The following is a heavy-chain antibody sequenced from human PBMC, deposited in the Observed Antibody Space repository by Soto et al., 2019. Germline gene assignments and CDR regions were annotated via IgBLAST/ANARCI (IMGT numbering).Heavy chain of an antibody. V-gene: IGHV3-23*01. CDR1: GFTFSSYA. Sequence: GGSLRLSCAASGFTFSSYAMSCVRQAPGKGLEWVSAISGSGGSTYYADSVKGRFTISRDNSKNTLYLQMNSLRAEDTAVYYCAKGAALNYDFWSGYYKGDENNFDYWGQGTLVTVSS. D-gene: IGHD3-3*01. CDR3: AKGAALNYDFWSGYYKGDENNFDY. J-gene: IGHJ4*02. CDR2: ISGSGGST.